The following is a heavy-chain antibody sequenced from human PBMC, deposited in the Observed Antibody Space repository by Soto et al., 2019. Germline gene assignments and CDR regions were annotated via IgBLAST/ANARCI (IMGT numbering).Heavy chain of an antibody. V-gene: IGHV1-69*12. CDR2: IIPIFGTA. D-gene: IGHD5-18*01. CDR3: ATQWLPNYYHHGIDD. CDR1: GGTFSSYA. Sequence: QVQLVQSGAEVKKPGSSVKVSCKASGGTFSSYAISWVRQAPGQGLEWMGGIIPIFGTANYAQKFQGRGTITADESTSTAYMERSSLRSADTAVYYCATQWLPNYYHHGIDDWGQGTTGTVSS. J-gene: IGHJ6*02.